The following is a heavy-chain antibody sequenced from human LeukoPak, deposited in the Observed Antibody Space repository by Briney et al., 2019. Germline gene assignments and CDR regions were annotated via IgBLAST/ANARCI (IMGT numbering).Heavy chain of an antibody. CDR1: GFTFSSHG. Sequence: GGSLRLSCAASGFTFSSHGMHWVRQAPGKGLEWVAVIWYDGGKKYYADTVKGRFTISRDNSKNTLYLQMNSLRAEDTAVYYCAKESYYDSSGYSLFDYWGQGTLVTVSS. V-gene: IGHV3-30*02. CDR3: AKESYYDSSGYSLFDY. D-gene: IGHD3-22*01. CDR2: IWYDGGKK. J-gene: IGHJ4*02.